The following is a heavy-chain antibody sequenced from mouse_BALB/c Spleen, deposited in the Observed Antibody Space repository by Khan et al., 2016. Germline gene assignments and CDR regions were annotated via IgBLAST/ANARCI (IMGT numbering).Heavy chain of an antibody. CDR1: GYTFSSYW. V-gene: IGHV1-9*01. D-gene: IGHD1-2*01. CDR2: ILPGSGST. CDR3: ARKGITTARYFDV. J-gene: IGHJ1*01. Sequence: QVQLQQPGAELMKPGASVKISCKATGYTFSSYWIEWVKQRPGHGLEWIGEILPGSGSTNYNEKFKGKATFTADTSSNTAYMQLSSLTSEDSAVYYCARKGITTARYFDVWGAGTTVTVSS.